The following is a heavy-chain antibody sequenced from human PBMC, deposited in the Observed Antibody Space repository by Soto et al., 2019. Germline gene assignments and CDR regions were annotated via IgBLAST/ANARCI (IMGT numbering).Heavy chain of an antibody. CDR2: IYPGDSDT. Sequence: GESLKISCKGSGYSFTSYWIGWVRQMPGKGLEWMGIIYPGDSDTRYSPSFQGQVTISADKSISTAYLQWSSLKASDTAMYYCARRFSLYSSSSPYYYYGMDVWGQGTTVTVSS. V-gene: IGHV5-51*01. D-gene: IGHD6-6*01. CDR1: GYSFTSYW. CDR3: ARRFSLYSSSSPYYYYGMDV. J-gene: IGHJ6*02.